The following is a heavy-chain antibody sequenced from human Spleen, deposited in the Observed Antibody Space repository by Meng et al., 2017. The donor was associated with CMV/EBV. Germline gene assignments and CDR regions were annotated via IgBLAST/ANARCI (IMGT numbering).Heavy chain of an antibody. V-gene: IGHV1-2*02. CDR2: INPNSGGT. CDR3: ARGLYSGSSTVDY. CDR1: GYTFTGYY. Sequence: ASVQVSCKASGYTFTGYYMHWVRQAPGQGLEWMGWINPNSGGTNYAQKFQGRVTMTRDTSISTAYMELSRLRSDDTAVYYCARGLYSGSSTVDYWGQGTLVTVSS. J-gene: IGHJ4*02. D-gene: IGHD1-26*01.